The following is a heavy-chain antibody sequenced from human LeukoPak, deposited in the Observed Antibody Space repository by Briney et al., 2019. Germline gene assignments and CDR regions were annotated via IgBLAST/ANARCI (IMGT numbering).Heavy chain of an antibody. J-gene: IGHJ5*02. CDR3: ARDSASLWFGELSGWFAP. CDR1: GFTSRSYW. Sequence: GGSLRLSCEVSGFTSRSYWISWVRQAPGKGLEWVSSISSSSSYIYYADSVKGRFTISRDNAKYSLYLQMNSLRAEDTAVYYCARDSASLWFGELSGWFAPWGQGTLVTVSS. D-gene: IGHD3-10*01. CDR2: ISSSSSYI. V-gene: IGHV3-21*01.